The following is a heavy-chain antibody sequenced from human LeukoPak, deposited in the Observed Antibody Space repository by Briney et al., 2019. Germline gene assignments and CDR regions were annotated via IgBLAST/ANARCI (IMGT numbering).Heavy chain of an antibody. V-gene: IGHV4-34*01. CDR1: GGSFRGYY. Sequence: PSETLSLTCAVNGGSFRGYYWTWMRQPPGKGLEWIGEANHNGGTNYSPSLKSRITISVDTSKNQFSLKLNSVTAADTAVYFCARGIVPTGYASFDYWGQGTPVTVSS. J-gene: IGHJ4*02. D-gene: IGHD2-15*01. CDR2: ANHNGGT. CDR3: ARGIVPTGYASFDY.